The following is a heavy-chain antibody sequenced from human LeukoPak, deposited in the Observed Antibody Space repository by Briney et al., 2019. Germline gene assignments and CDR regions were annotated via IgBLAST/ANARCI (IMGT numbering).Heavy chain of an antibody. CDR2: IRQDGSET. Sequence: GGSLRLSCAASGFIFSTYWMSWVRQAPGKGLEWVATIRQDGSETHYVGSVRGRFTISRDNAKNSLYLQVNSLRAEDTAVYYWVRGCGRASCPYFFDSWGHGSLVTVSS. D-gene: IGHD2-2*01. CDR1: GFIFSTYW. J-gene: IGHJ4*01. CDR3: VRGCGRASCPYFFDS. V-gene: IGHV3-7*01.